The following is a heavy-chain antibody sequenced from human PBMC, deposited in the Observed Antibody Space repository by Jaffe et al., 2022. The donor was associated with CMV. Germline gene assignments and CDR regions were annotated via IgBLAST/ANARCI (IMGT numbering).Heavy chain of an antibody. CDR3: ARENRVLRYFDWLLTYNWFDP. Sequence: EVQLVESGGGLVQPGGSLRLSCAASGFTFSSYWMSWVRQAPGKGLEWVANIKQDGSEKYYVDSVKGRFTISRDNAKNSLYLQMNSLRAEDTAVYYCARENRVLRYFDWLLTYNWFDPWGQGTLVTVSS. V-gene: IGHV3-7*01. CDR2: IKQDGSEK. CDR1: GFTFSSYW. J-gene: IGHJ5*02. D-gene: IGHD3-9*01.